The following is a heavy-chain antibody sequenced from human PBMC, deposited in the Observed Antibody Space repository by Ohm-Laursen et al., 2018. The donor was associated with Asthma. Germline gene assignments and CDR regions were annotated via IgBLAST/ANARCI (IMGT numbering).Heavy chain of an antibody. CDR1: GFTFSSFA. CDR3: TRDAMPGSGANWARNLFDP. V-gene: IGHV3-30*04. D-gene: IGHD3-10*01. CDR2: ISYDERSA. Sequence: SLRLSCASSGFTFSSFAIHWVRQPPGKGLEWVAVISYDERSAFYSDSVKGRFTLYRDNSKNMLYLQMNNLQAEDTAVYYCTRDAMPGSGANWARNLFDPWGQGTLVTVST. J-gene: IGHJ5*02.